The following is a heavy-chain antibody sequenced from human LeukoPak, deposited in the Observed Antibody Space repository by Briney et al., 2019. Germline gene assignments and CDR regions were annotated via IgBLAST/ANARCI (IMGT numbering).Heavy chain of an antibody. CDR3: ARGPLWFGDPHPFDY. J-gene: IGHJ4*02. D-gene: IGHD3-10*01. CDR1: GFTFTSSA. V-gene: IGHV1-58*02. Sequence: ASVKVSCKASGFTFTSSAMQWVRQARGQRLEWIGWIVVGSGNTNYAQKFQGRVTMTRNTSISTAYMELSSLRSEDTAVYYCARGPLWFGDPHPFDYWGQGTLVTVSS. CDR2: IVVGSGNT.